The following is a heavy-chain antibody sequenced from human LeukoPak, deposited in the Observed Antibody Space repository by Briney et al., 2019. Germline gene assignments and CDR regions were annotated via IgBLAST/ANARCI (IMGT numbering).Heavy chain of an antibody. D-gene: IGHD2-15*01. V-gene: IGHV3-23*01. CDR2: ISGSGGST. CDR3: ARVPSGGSCLFDY. J-gene: IGHJ4*02. CDR1: GFTFSSYA. Sequence: GGSLRLSCAASGFTFSSYAMSWVRQAPGKGLEWVSAISGSGGSTYYADSVKGRFTISRDNSKNTLYLQMNSLRAEDTAVYYCARVPSGGSCLFDYWGQGTLVTVSS.